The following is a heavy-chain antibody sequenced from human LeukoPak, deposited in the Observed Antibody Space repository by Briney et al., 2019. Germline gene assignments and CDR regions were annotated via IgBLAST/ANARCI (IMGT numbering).Heavy chain of an antibody. D-gene: IGHD6-19*01. CDR1: GYTFTSYD. CDR2: MNPNSGNT. CDR3: ARVLSSGWYSDY. Sequence: GASVKVSCKASGYTFTSYDINWVRQATRQGLEWMGWMNPNSGNTGYAQKFQGRVTMTRNTSISTAYMELSSLRSEDTAVYYCARVLSSGWYSDYWGQGTLVTVSS. J-gene: IGHJ4*02. V-gene: IGHV1-8*01.